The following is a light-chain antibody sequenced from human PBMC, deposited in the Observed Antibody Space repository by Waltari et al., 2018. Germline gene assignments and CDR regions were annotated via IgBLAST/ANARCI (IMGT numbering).Light chain of an antibody. CDR1: QAIYDT. J-gene: IGKJ5*01. V-gene: IGKV3-15*01. CDR3: QQYNRWPPIT. Sequence: EVVMTQSPDTLSVSPGERATLSCRASQAIYDTLAWYQHKPGQPPRLLIYRSSARATGVPARFRGSGSGTDFTLTISSLQSEDSAVYYCQQYNRWPPITFGQGTRLEIK. CDR2: RSS.